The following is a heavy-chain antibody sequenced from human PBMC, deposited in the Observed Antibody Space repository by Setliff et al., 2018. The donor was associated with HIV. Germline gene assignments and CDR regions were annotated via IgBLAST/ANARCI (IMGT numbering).Heavy chain of an antibody. D-gene: IGHD2-2*01. Sequence: PSETLSLTCTVSGGSISSSDYYWGWIRQPPGKGLEWIGSIYYSGSTYYNPSLKSRITISVDTSKNQFSLRLSSVTAADTAVYYCARQGLVLVPASIDWRLPPSHIDYWGQGALVTVSS. J-gene: IGHJ4*02. CDR1: GGSISSSDYY. CDR2: IYYSGST. CDR3: ARQGLVLVPASIDWRLPPSHIDY. V-gene: IGHV4-39*01.